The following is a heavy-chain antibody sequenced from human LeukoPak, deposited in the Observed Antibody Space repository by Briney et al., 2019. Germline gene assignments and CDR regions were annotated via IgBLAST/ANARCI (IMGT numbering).Heavy chain of an antibody. CDR2: INSDGINT. CDR1: GFTFSNYW. D-gene: IGHD3-22*01. Sequence: GGSLRLSCAASGFTFSNYWMHWVRQAPGKGLVWVSRINSDGINTSYADSVKGRFAISRDNAKNTLNLQMNSLRAGDTAVYYCARDLGQYYDTSDNWFDPWGQGTLVTVSS. J-gene: IGHJ5*02. CDR3: ARDLGQYYDTSDNWFDP. V-gene: IGHV3-74*01.